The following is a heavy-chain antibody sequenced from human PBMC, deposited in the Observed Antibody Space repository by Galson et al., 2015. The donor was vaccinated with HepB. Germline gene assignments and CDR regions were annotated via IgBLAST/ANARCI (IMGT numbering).Heavy chain of an antibody. J-gene: IGHJ4*02. D-gene: IGHD6-13*01. CDR3: ARDVPGIAAAGNDF. Sequence: SVKVSCKASGYTFTRYGISWVRQAPGQGLEWMGWISGHNGDTKYSQKVQGRVTMTTDTSTSTAYMELRSLKFDDTAVYYCARDVPGIAAAGNDFWGQGTRVTVSS. CDR1: GYTFTRYG. V-gene: IGHV1-18*04. CDR2: ISGHNGDT.